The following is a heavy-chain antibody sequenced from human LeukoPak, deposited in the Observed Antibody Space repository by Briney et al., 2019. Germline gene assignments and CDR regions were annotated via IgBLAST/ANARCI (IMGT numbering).Heavy chain of an antibody. CDR2: VKGDGRTT. Sequence: GGSLRLSRAASGLTFSDFWMHWVRQPPGKGLVWVALVKGDGRTTIYADSVKGRFTISRDNAKNTLYLQMNSLRADDSGVYYCATGHSYGYDYWGQGVLVTVSS. CDR1: GLTFSDFW. V-gene: IGHV3-74*01. CDR3: ATGHSYGYDY. J-gene: IGHJ4*02. D-gene: IGHD5-18*01.